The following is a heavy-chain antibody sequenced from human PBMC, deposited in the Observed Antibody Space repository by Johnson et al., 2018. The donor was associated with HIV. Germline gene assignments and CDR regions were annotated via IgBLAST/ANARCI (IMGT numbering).Heavy chain of an antibody. Sequence: QVLLVESGGGVVQTGRSLSLSCAASGFIFSDYAMHSARLTPGNGLEWVAVTSYVGSNKFYADPVKGRFTISRDNSKNTRYLQMNSLRAEETAVYYCARVRGDFDIWGQGTMVTVSS. CDR1: GFIFSDYA. CDR2: TSYVGSNK. CDR3: ARVRGDFDI. V-gene: IGHV3-30-3*01. D-gene: IGHD2-21*01. J-gene: IGHJ3*02.